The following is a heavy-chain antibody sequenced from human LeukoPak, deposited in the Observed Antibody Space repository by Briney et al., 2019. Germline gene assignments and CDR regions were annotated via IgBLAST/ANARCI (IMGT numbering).Heavy chain of an antibody. CDR3: ARDQYCSSTSCYSARYYYYYYMDV. Sequence: ASVKVSCKASGYTFTSYGISWVRQAPGQGLEWMGWISAYNGNTNYAQKLQGRVTMTTDTSTSTAYMELRSLRSDDTAVYYCARDQYCSSTSCYSARYYYYYYMDVWGKGTTVTISS. CDR1: GYTFTSYG. V-gene: IGHV1-18*01. J-gene: IGHJ6*03. D-gene: IGHD2-2*01. CDR2: ISAYNGNT.